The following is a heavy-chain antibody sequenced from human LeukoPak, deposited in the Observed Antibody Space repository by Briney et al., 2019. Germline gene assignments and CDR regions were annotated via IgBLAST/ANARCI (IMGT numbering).Heavy chain of an antibody. D-gene: IGHD6-13*01. CDR3: ARERVAAAGSNWFDP. J-gene: IGHJ5*02. CDR2: IYTSGST. CDR1: GGSISSYY. Sequence: PSETLSLTCTVSGGSISSYYWSWIRQPPGKGLEWIGRIYTSGSTNYNPSLKSRVTISADTSKNQFSLKLSSVTAADTAVYYCARERVAAAGSNWFDPWGQGTLVTVSS. V-gene: IGHV4-4*08.